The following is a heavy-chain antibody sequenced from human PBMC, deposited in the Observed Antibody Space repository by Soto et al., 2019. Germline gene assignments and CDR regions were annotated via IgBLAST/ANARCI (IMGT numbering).Heavy chain of an antibody. D-gene: IGHD6-13*01. CDR2: ISYDGSNK. Sequence: QVQLVESGGGVVQPGRSLRLSCAASGFTFSSYAMHWVRQAPGKGLEWVAVISYDGSNKYYADSVKGRFTISRDNSKNTLYLQMNSLRAEDTAVYYCARGSAAAAEFDYWGQGTLVTVSS. J-gene: IGHJ4*02. V-gene: IGHV3-30-3*01. CDR3: ARGSAAAAEFDY. CDR1: GFTFSSYA.